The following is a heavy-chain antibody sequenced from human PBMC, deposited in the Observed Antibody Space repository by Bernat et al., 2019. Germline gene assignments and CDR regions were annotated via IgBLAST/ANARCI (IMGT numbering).Heavy chain of an antibody. Sequence: QVQLVESGGGLVKPGGSLRLSCAASGFTFSDYYMSWIRQAPGKGLDWVSYISSSSSYTNYADSVKGRFTISRDNSKNTLYLQMNSLRAEDTAVYYCAKDSYSYGYSDYWGQGTLVTVSS. CDR2: ISSSSSYT. J-gene: IGHJ4*02. CDR3: AKDSYSYGYSDY. V-gene: IGHV3-11*06. D-gene: IGHD5-18*01. CDR1: GFTFSDYY.